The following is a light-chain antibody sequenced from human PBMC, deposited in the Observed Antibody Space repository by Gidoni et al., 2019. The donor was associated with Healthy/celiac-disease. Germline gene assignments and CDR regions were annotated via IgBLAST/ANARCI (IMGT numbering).Light chain of an antibody. J-gene: IGLJ2*01. CDR1: SSDVGSYNL. V-gene: IGLV2-23*01. Sequence: GSPGQSITISCTGTSSDVGSYNLVSWYQQHPGKAPKLMIYEGSKRPSGVSNRFSGSKSGNTASLTISGLQAEDEADYYCCSYAGSSTVVFGGGTKLTVL. CDR2: EGS. CDR3: CSYAGSSTVV.